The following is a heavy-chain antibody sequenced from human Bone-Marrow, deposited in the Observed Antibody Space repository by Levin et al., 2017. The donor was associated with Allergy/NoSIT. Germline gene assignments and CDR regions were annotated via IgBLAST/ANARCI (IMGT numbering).Heavy chain of an antibody. J-gene: IGHJ3*02. CDR3: VRKLRGNSSYDAFDI. Sequence: PSETLSLTCAAAGFTFRDYWMTWVRQTPGRGLEWVANIDQDGSQKYYVDSVKGRFTISRDNAKNSVDLQMNYLRDDDTAVYYCVRKLRGNSSYDAFDIWGHGTMVTFSS. CDR1: GFTFRDYW. V-gene: IGHV3-7*03. D-gene: IGHD5-12*01. CDR2: IDQDGSQK.